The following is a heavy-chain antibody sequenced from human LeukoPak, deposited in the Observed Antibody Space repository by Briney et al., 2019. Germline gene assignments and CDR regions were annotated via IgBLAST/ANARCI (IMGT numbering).Heavy chain of an antibody. CDR1: GGSITSYY. CDR3: ASYSNSWYYFDY. J-gene: IGHJ4*02. D-gene: IGHD6-13*01. V-gene: IGHV4-59*01. Sequence: SETLSLTCAVSGGSITSYYWSWIRQPPGKGLEWIGYMYYSGNSYYNPSLKSRVTISVDTSKNQFSLKLSSMTAADTAVYYCASYSNSWYYFDYWGQGTLVTVSS. CDR2: MYYSGNS.